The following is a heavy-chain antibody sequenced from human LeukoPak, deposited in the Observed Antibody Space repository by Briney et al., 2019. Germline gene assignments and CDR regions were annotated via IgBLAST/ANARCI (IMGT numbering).Heavy chain of an antibody. Sequence: PGGSLRLSCAASGFTFSSYSMNWVRQAPGKGLEWVSYISSSSSTIYYADSVKGRFTISRDNAKNSLYLQMNSLGAEDTAVYYCARASSGYYYGYYYYMDVWGKGTTVTVSS. V-gene: IGHV3-48*04. D-gene: IGHD3-22*01. CDR2: ISSSSSTI. J-gene: IGHJ6*03. CDR3: ARASSGYYYGYYYYMDV. CDR1: GFTFSSYS.